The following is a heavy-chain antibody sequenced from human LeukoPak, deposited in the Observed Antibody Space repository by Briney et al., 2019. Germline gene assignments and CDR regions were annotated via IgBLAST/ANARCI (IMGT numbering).Heavy chain of an antibody. J-gene: IGHJ4*02. D-gene: IGHD6-13*01. V-gene: IGHV3-23*01. Sequence: QSGGSLRLSCIASGLVFSNYGMSWVRQAPGKGLEWVSAISGSSGTTYYADSVKGRFTISRDNSKNTLYLQMDRLRAEDTAVYYCNLPGGGYGPDYWGQGTLVTVSS. CDR2: ISGSSGTT. CDR1: GLVFSNYG. CDR3: NLPGGGYGPDY.